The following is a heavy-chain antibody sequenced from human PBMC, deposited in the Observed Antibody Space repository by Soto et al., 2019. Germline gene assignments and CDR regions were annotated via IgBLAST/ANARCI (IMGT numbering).Heavy chain of an antibody. D-gene: IGHD4-17*01. CDR1: GFTFSDYY. Sequence: GGSLRLSCAASGFTFSDYYMSWIRQAPGKGLEWVSYISSSSSYTNYADSVKGRFTISRDNAKNSLYLQMNSLRAEDTAVYYCARVSSYHGDYFDYWGQGTLVTVSS. V-gene: IGHV3-11*06. J-gene: IGHJ4*02. CDR2: ISSSSSYT. CDR3: ARVSSYHGDYFDY.